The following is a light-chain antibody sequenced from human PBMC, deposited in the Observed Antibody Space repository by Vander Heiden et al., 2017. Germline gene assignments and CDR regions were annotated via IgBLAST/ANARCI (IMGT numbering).Light chain of an antibody. CDR1: ASVSSY. Sequence: EIVLTQSPATMSLSPGERATLSCRTSASVSSYLDWYQQRTGQAPRLLIYDVSNRATGIPARFNGSGSGTDFTLTISSLQPEDFALYYCQQHNDWPPLTFGGGTRVE. V-gene: IGKV3-11*01. CDR2: DVS. J-gene: IGKJ4*01. CDR3: QQHNDWPPLT.